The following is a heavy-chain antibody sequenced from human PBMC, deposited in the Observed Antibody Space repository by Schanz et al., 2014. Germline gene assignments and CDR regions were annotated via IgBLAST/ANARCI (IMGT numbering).Heavy chain of an antibody. D-gene: IGHD6-13*01. CDR1: GYTFTSYG. Sequence: QVQLVQSGAEVKKPGASVKVSCKASGYTFTSYGINWVRQAPGQGLEWIGWISAQTGDTRYAQKMQGRVTMTRDVSSTTAFLELRSLRYDDTAVYYCARDGVDAAAGGNYWGQGTQVTVSS. CDR2: ISAQTGDT. J-gene: IGHJ4*02. CDR3: ARDGVDAAAGGNY. V-gene: IGHV1-18*01.